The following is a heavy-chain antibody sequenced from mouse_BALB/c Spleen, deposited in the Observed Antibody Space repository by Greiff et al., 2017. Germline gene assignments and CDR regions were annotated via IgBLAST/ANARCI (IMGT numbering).Heavy chain of an antibody. CDR1: GFTFSSYT. D-gene: IGHD2-1*01. Sequence: EVQLVESGGGLVKPGGSLKLSCAASGFTFSSYTMSWVRQTPEKRLEWVATISSGGSYTYYPDIVKGRFTISRDNAKNTLYLQMSSLKSEDTAMYWCRRDRGNLFAYWGQGTLVTVSA. CDR3: RRDRGNLFAY. J-gene: IGHJ3*01. CDR2: ISSGGSYT. V-gene: IGHV5-6-4*01.